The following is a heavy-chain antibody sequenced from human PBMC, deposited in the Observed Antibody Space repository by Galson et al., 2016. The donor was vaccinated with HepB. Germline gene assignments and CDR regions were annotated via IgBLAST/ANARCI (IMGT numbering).Heavy chain of an antibody. Sequence: SVKVSCKASGVTFNTYPISWVRQAPRQGLEWMGGIIPISGTSKYAQKFQGRVTITADESTSTAYMELSSLRSEDTAIYYCATEDSSGFFDYWGQGTLVTVSS. V-gene: IGHV1-69*13. CDR2: IIPISGTS. CDR1: GVTFNTYP. D-gene: IGHD3-22*01. CDR3: ATEDSSGFFDY. J-gene: IGHJ4*02.